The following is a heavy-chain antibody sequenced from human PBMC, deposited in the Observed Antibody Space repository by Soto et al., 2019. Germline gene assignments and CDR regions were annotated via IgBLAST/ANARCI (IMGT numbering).Heavy chain of an antibody. D-gene: IGHD3-22*01. CDR3: ARDQNYYYDSSGYSVS. V-gene: IGHV3-21*01. J-gene: IGHJ5*02. CDR1: GFTFSSYS. Sequence: EVQLVESGGGLVKPGGSLRLSCAASGFTFSSYSMNWVRQAPGKGLEWVSSISSSSSYIYYADSVKGRFTISRDNAKKSLYLQMNSLRAEDTAVYYCARDQNYYYDSSGYSVSWGQGTLVTVSS. CDR2: ISSSSSYI.